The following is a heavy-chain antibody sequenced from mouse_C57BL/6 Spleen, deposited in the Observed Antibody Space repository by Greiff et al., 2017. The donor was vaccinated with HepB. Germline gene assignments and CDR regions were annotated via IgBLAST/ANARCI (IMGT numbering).Heavy chain of an antibody. Sequence: QVQLQQPGAELVKPGASVKVSCKASGYTFTSYWMHWVKQRPGQGLEWIGRIHPSDSDTNYNQKFKGKATLTVDKSSSTAYMQLSSLTSEDSAVYYCALEGAYYDYSYWYFDVWGTGTTVTVSS. CDR3: ALEGAYYDYSYWYFDV. CDR2: IHPSDSDT. CDR1: GYTFTSYW. D-gene: IGHD2-4*01. J-gene: IGHJ1*03. V-gene: IGHV1-74*01.